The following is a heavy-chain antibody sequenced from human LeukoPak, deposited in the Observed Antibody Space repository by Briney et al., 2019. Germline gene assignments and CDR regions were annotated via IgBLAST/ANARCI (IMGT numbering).Heavy chain of an antibody. CDR1: GGSISSSSYY. D-gene: IGHD3-10*01. Sequence: SETLSLTCTVSGGSISSSSYYWGWIRQPPGKGLEWIGSIYYSGSTNYNPSLKSRVTISVGTSKNQFSLKLSSVTAADTAVYYCAREIRGVILATFDYWGQGTLVTVSS. CDR2: IYYSGST. V-gene: IGHV4-39*07. CDR3: AREIRGVILATFDY. J-gene: IGHJ4*02.